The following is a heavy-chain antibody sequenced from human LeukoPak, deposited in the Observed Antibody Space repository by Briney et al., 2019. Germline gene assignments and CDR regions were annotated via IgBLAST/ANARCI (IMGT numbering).Heavy chain of an antibody. V-gene: IGHV1-2*02. D-gene: IGHD3-16*01. Sequence: ASVTVSCTASGYTFTGYYMHWVRQAPGQGLEWMGWINPNSGDTKYSQKFRGRVTMTRDTSIRTAYMELTRLRSDDTAVYYCATQRGSYLWGTDFDYWGQGTLVTVSS. J-gene: IGHJ4*02. CDR1: GYTFTGYY. CDR2: INPNSGDT. CDR3: ATQRGSYLWGTDFDY.